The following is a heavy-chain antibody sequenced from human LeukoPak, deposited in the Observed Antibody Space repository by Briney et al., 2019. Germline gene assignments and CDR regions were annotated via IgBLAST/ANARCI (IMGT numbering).Heavy chain of an antibody. D-gene: IGHD3-22*01. CDR1: GFTFSSYA. CDR3: AKDVDSSGYYLSFDY. J-gene: IGHJ4*02. Sequence: GGSLRLSCAASGFTFSSYATSWVRQAPGKGLEWVSAISGSGGNTYYADSVKGRFTLSRDNSKNMLYLQMNSLRAEDTAVYYCAKDVDSSGYYLSFDYWGQGTLVTVSS. CDR2: ISGSGGNT. V-gene: IGHV3-23*01.